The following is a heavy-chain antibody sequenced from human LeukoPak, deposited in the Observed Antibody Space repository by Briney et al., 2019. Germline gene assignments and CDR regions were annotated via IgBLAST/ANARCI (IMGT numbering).Heavy chain of an antibody. J-gene: IGHJ3*02. CDR2: ISYDGSNK. CDR3: ARDQQPFQANINAFDI. CDR1: GFTFSSYA. D-gene: IGHD1-14*01. Sequence: GRSLRLSCAASGFTFSSYAMHWVRQAPGKGLEWVAVISYDGSNKYYADSVKGRFTISRDNSKNTLYLQMNSLRAEDTAVYYCARDQQPFQANINAFDIWGQGTVVTVSS. V-gene: IGHV3-30*01.